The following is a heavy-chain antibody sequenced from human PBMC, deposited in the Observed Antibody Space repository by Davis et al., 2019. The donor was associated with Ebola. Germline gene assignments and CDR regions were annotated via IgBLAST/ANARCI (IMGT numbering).Heavy chain of an antibody. Sequence: GESLKISCAASGFTFSSYAMSWVRQASGKGLEWVGRIRSKANSYATAYAASVKGRFTISRDDSKNTAYLQMNSLKTEDTAVYYCTSYYGGNPRDAVDYWGQGTLVTVSS. V-gene: IGHV3-73*01. CDR1: GFTFSSYA. CDR3: TSYYGGNPRDAVDY. D-gene: IGHD4-23*01. J-gene: IGHJ4*02. CDR2: IRSKANSYAT.